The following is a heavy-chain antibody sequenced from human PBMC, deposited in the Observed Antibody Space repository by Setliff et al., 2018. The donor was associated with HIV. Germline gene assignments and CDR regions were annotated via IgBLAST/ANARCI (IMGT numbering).Heavy chain of an antibody. V-gene: IGHV4-4*09. CDR2: SYGSGIT. D-gene: IGHD3-10*01. Sequence: SETLSLTCSVSGGSISAHYWSWIRQSPGKGLEWIGYSYGSGITNYNPSLRGRVTISIDTSKNQFSLRLNSVTAADTAVYYCATRPADTKWYGVFDYWGQGRLVTVSS. CDR3: ATRPADTKWYGVFDY. J-gene: IGHJ4*02. CDR1: GGSISAHY.